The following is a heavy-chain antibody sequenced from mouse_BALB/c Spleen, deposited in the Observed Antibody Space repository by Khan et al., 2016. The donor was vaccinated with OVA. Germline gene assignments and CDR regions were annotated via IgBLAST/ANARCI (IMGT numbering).Heavy chain of an antibody. Sequence: VQLQQSGAELVKPGASVKLSCKASGYTFTSYYMYWVKQMPGQGLEWIGEINPSNGGTNVNEKFKSKATLTVDKSSSTAYMEVSSLTSEDSAVYYCTSGGYGSPFAYWGQGTLVTVAA. CDR3: TSGGYGSPFAY. J-gene: IGHJ3*01. CDR1: GYTFTSYY. D-gene: IGHD1-1*01. CDR2: INPSNGGT. V-gene: IGHV1S81*02.